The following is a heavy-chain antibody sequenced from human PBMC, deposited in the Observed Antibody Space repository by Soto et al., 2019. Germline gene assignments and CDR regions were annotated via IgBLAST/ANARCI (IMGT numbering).Heavy chain of an antibody. CDR2: INSDGSST. J-gene: IGHJ6*02. V-gene: IGHV3-74*01. D-gene: IGHD5-12*01. CDR3: ARAHVDIVATIPEATYGMDV. CDR1: GFTFSSYW. Sequence: QPGGSLRLSCAASGFTFSSYWMHWVRQAPGKGLVWVSRINSDGSSTSYADSVKGRFTISRDNAKNTLYLQMNSLRAEDTAVYYCARAHVDIVATIPEATYGMDVWGQGTTVTVSS.